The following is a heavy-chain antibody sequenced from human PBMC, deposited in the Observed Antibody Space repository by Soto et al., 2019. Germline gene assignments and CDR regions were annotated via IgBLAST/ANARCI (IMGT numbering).Heavy chain of an antibody. V-gene: IGHV1-2*04. CDR3: ARDRGYNWNSTSGFDP. D-gene: IGHD1-7*01. J-gene: IGHJ5*02. CDR1: GYTFTGYY. CDR2: INPNSGGT. Sequence: ASVKVSCKASGYTFTGYYMHWVRQAPGQGLEWMGWINPNSGGTNYAQKFQGWVTMTRDTSISTAYMELSRLRSDDTAVYYCARDRGYNWNSTSGFDPWGQGTLVTVSS.